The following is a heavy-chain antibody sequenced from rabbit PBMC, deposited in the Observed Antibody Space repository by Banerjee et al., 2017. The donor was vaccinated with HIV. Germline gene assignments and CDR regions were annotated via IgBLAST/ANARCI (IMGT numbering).Heavy chain of an antibody. J-gene: IGHJ4*01. CDR2: IDPVFGST. Sequence: QEQLVESGGGLVQPGGSLKLSCVASGFDFSSYGVGWVRQAPGKGLEWIGYIDPVFGSTYYASWVNGRFTISSHNAQNTLYLQLNSLTAADTATYFCVRDGSHDEYGYAWNLWGPGTLVTVS. CDR1: GFDFSSYG. D-gene: IGHD2-1*01. V-gene: IGHV1S47*01. CDR3: VRDGSHDEYGYAWNL.